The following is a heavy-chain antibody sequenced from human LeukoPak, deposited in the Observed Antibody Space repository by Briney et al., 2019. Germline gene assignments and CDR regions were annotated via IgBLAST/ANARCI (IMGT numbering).Heavy chain of an antibody. V-gene: IGHV4-39*01. Sequence: PSETLSLTCTVSGGSISSRSYCWGWIRQPPGKGLEWVGSWYYSGSTYYNPSLKSRVTISVDTSKNQFSLKLSSVTAADTAVYYCARLPDREYAFDIWGQGTMVTVFS. CDR1: GGSISSRSYC. CDR2: WYYSGST. D-gene: IGHD2/OR15-2a*01. CDR3: ARLPDREYAFDI. J-gene: IGHJ3*02.